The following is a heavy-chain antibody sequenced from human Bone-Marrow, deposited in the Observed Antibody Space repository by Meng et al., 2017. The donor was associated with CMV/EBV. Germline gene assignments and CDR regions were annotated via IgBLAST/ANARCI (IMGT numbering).Heavy chain of an antibody. CDR1: GFTFSSYS. V-gene: IGHV3-23*03. D-gene: IGHD1-26*01. CDR3: ARLGSYTYYYYGMDV. CDR2: IYSGGSAT. J-gene: IGHJ6*02. Sequence: GGSLKLSCAASGFTFSSYSMNWVRQAPGKGLEWVSVIYSGGSATYHADSVKGRFHISRDNSKNMVYLQMNSLRADDTARYYCARLGSYTYYYYGMDVWGQGTTVTVSS.